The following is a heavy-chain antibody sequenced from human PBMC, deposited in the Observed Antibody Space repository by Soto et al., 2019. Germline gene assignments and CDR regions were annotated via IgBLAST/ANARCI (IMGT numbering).Heavy chain of an antibody. CDR3: ASHLTGYAPFYFDS. Sequence: GESLKISCKGAGYSFTDHWISWVRQMPGKGLEWMARIDPSDSYSTYSPSFQGHVTVSVDQSIGTAYLQWSSLKTSDTAIYYCASHLTGYAPFYFDSWGQGTLVTVSS. CDR1: GYSFTDHW. V-gene: IGHV5-10-1*01. D-gene: IGHD3-9*01. CDR2: IDPSDSYS. J-gene: IGHJ4*02.